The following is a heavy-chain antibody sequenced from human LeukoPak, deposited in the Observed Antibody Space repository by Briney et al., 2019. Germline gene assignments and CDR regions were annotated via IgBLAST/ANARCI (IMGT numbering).Heavy chain of an antibody. CDR1: GGTFSSYA. CDR3: AREGAGRIFVPWFDP. D-gene: IGHD3-3*01. CDR2: IIPIFGTA. Sequence: GASVKVSCKASGGTFSSYAISWVRQAPGQGLEWMGGIIPIFGTANYAQKFQGRVTITADESTSTAYMELSSLRSEDTAVYYCAREGAGRIFVPWFDPWGQGTLVTVSS. J-gene: IGHJ5*02. V-gene: IGHV1-69*13.